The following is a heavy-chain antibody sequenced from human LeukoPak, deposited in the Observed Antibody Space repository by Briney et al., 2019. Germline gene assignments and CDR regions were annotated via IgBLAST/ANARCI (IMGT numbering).Heavy chain of an antibody. CDR3: ARGVTSPFRRLVNWFDP. J-gene: IGHJ5*02. CDR2: MNPNSGNT. V-gene: IGHV1-8*03. CDR1: GYTFTSYD. Sequence: ASVKVSCKASGYTFTSYDINWVRQATGQGLEWMGWMNPNSGNTGYAQKFQGRVTITRNTSISTAYMELSSLRSEDTAVYYCARGVTSPFRRLVNWFDPWGQGTLVTVSS. D-gene: IGHD3-16*01.